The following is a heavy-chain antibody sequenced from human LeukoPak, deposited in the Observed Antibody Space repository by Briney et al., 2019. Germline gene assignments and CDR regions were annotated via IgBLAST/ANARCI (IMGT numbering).Heavy chain of an antibody. CDR1: GGSIRSYY. CDR2: IYYSGST. CDR3: AREASSSWFDY. D-gene: IGHD6-13*01. J-gene: IGHJ4*02. V-gene: IGHV4-59*01. Sequence: SETLSLTCTASGGSIRSYYWSWIRQPPGKGLEWIGYIYYSGSTNYNPSLKSRVTISVDTSKNQFPLKLSSVTAADTAVYYCAREASSSWFDYWGQGTLVTVSS.